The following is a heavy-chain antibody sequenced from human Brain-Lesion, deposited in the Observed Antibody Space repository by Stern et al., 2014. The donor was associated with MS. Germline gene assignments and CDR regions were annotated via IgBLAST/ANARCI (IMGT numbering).Heavy chain of an antibody. CDR2: IFNSGRT. V-gene: IGHV4-61*02. Sequence: QVQLQESGPGLVKPSQTLSLSCTVSGGSISSGGYYWSWIRQPAGKGLEWIGRIFNSGRTSYNPSLKNRVTKSIDTSQHQFSLRLNSRTAADTAVYYCARGRVVPGFQYYATDVWGQGTTVIVSS. CDR1: GGSISSGGYY. CDR3: ARGRVVPGFQYYATDV. J-gene: IGHJ6*02. D-gene: IGHD2-2*01.